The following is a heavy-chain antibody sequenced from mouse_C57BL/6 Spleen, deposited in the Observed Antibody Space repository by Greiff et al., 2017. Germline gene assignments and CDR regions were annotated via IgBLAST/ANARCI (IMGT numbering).Heavy chain of an antibody. CDR2: INPYNGGT. CDR3: ASRISYDWWYFDV. D-gene: IGHD2-12*01. CDR1: GYTFTDYY. Sequence: VQLQQSGPVLVKPGASVKMSCKASGYTFTDYYMNWVKQSHGKSLEWIGVINPYNGGTSYNQKFKGKATLTVDKSSSTAYMELNSLTSEDSAVXYCASRISYDWWYFDVWGTGTTVTVSS. J-gene: IGHJ1*03. V-gene: IGHV1-19*01.